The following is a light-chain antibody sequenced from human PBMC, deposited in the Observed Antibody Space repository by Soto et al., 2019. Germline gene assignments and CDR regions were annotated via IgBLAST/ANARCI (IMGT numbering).Light chain of an antibody. CDR3: QQYNNWPPLT. CDR2: GAS. CDR1: QSVSSN. V-gene: IGKV3-15*01. Sequence: EILMTQSPATLSVSPGERATLSCRASQSVSSNLAWYQQKPGQAPRPLIYGASTRATGIPARFSGSGSGTEFTLTISSLQSEDFAVYYCQQYNNWPPLTFGGGTKVEIK. J-gene: IGKJ4*01.